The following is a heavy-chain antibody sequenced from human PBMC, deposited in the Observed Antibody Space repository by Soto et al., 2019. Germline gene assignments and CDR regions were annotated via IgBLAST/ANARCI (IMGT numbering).Heavy chain of an antibody. CDR1: GFTFSSYA. V-gene: IGHV3-64*01. CDR3: ARRGYGSRWPNVYMDV. D-gene: IGHD6-13*01. J-gene: IGHJ6*03. Sequence: GSLRLSCAASGFTFSSYAMHWVRQAPGKGLEYVSGISNNGAHTDYAKSVKGRFTISRGNSENTLYLQMGSLRAEDMALYYCARRGYGSRWPNVYMDVWGKGTTVTVSS. CDR2: ISNNGAHT.